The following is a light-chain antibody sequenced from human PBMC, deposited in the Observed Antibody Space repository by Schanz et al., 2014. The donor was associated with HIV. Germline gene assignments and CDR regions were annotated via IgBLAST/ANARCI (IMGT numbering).Light chain of an antibody. V-gene: IGLV1-44*01. CDR3: SAWDDSLNGWV. Sequence: QSVLTQPPSASGTPGQRVTISYSGSNSNIGSNTVNWYQQLPGTAPKLRIYSNNQRPSGVPDRFSGSKSGTSASLAISGLQSEDEADYYCSAWDDSLNGWVFGGGTKLTVL. J-gene: IGLJ3*02. CDR1: NSNIGSNT. CDR2: SNN.